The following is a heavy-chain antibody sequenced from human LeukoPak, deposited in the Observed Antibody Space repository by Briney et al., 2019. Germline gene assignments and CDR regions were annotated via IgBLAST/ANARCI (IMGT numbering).Heavy chain of an antibody. CDR1: GSIFPTYW. J-gene: IGHJ4*02. Sequence: GASLQISCKGAGSIFPTYWIAWVRPLPGKGLEWMGIIYPDESNIRYSPSFQGQVTISADKSISTAYLQWSSLKASDTAVYYCARPPSRGYSSSFEYWGQGTLVTVSS. V-gene: IGHV5-51*01. CDR2: IYPDESNI. D-gene: IGHD2-2*03. CDR3: ARPPSRGYSSSFEY.